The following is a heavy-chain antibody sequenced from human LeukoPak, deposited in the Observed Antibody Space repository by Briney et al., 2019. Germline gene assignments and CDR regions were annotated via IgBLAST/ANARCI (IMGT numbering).Heavy chain of an antibody. CDR2: ISSSSSYI. CDR3: ARAPAAPFYYFDY. D-gene: IGHD6-13*01. J-gene: IGHJ4*02. CDR1: GFNFGGYA. Sequence: PGGSLRLSCTASGFNFGGYAINWVRQAPGKGLEWVSSISSSSSYIYYADSVKGRFTISRDNAKNSLYLQMNSLRAEDTAVYYCARAPAAPFYYFDYWGQGTLVTVSS. V-gene: IGHV3-21*01.